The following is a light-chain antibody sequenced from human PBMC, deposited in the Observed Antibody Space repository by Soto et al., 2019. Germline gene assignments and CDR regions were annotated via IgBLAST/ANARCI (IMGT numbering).Light chain of an antibody. V-gene: IGKV1-5*01. J-gene: IGKJ1*01. CDR1: QSIGRF. Sequence: IPMTQSPATLSASVGDRVTITCRASQSIGRFLAWYQHQPGRAPKLLIYDASTLESGVPSRFSGSGSGTEFTSSITSLHPEFFGTYYCQQCYMGWTFGQGTKVDIK. CDR3: QQCYMGWT. CDR2: DAS.